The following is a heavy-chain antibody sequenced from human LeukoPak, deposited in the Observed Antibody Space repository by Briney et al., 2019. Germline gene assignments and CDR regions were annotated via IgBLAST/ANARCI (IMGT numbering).Heavy chain of an antibody. Sequence: GGSLRLSCAASGFTFSSYAMSWVRQAPGKGLEWVSAISGSGGSTYYADSVKGRFTISRGNSKNTLYLQMNSLRAEDTAVYYCAKHPGFGEFPYYFDYWGQGTLVTVSS. CDR2: ISGSGGST. J-gene: IGHJ4*02. CDR1: GFTFSSYA. D-gene: IGHD3-10*01. CDR3: AKHPGFGEFPYYFDY. V-gene: IGHV3-23*01.